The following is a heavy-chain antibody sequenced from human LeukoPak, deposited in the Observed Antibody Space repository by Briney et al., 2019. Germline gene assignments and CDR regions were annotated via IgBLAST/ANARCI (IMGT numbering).Heavy chain of an antibody. D-gene: IGHD1-26*01. J-gene: IGHJ5*02. CDR1: GGSFSGYD. Sequence: SETLSLTCAVYGGSFSGYDWSWIRQPPGKGLEWIGYIYYSGSTNYNPSLKSRVTISVDTSKNQFSLKLSSVTAADTAVYYCARERVSGSVATHWFDPWGQGTLVTVSS. CDR3: ARERVSGSVATHWFDP. CDR2: IYYSGST. V-gene: IGHV4-59*01.